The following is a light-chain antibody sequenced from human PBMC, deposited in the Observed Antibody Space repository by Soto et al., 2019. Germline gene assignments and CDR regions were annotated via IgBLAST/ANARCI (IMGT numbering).Light chain of an antibody. CDR1: QTVSSKY. V-gene: IGKV3-20*01. CDR2: GAS. Sequence: ESVLTQSAGSLSLSPGERATLSCRASQTVSSKYLTWYQQKPGQAPRLLIYGASIRATGIPDRFSGSRSGADCTLTISKLEPEYFAVYYCQQFDDSPPAFTFGQGTKLEI. CDR3: QQFDDSPPAFT. J-gene: IGKJ2*01.